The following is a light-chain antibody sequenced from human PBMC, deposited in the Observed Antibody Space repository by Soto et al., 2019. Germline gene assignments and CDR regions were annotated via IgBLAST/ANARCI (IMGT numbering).Light chain of an antibody. CDR2: GAS. CDR1: QSVSSN. Sequence: EIVLTQSPGTLSLSPWERATLSCRASQSVSSNLAWYQQKPGQAPRLLIYGASTRATGIPARFSGSGSGTEFTLTISSLQSGDFAVYYCQQYNNWPPITFGQGTRLEIK. J-gene: IGKJ5*01. CDR3: QQYNNWPPIT. V-gene: IGKV3-15*01.